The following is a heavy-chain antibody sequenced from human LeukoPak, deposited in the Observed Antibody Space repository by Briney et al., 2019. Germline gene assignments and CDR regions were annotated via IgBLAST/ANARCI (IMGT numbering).Heavy chain of an antibody. D-gene: IGHD1-26*01. Sequence: GGSLRLSCVASGFPFSSYWMSWVRQATGKGLEWVANIKQDGSEKYYVDSVKGRFTISRDNAKNSLYLQMNSLRAEDTAVYYCARGGSYFPNWFDPWGQGTLVTVSS. J-gene: IGHJ5*02. CDR2: IKQDGSEK. V-gene: IGHV3-7*01. CDR3: ARGGSYFPNWFDP. CDR1: GFPFSSYW.